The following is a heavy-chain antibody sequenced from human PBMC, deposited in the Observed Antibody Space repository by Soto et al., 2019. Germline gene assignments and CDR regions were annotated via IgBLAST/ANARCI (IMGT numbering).Heavy chain of an antibody. CDR3: ARDLEWGYCSSTSCFLFDY. CDR2: ISYDGSNK. CDR1: GFTFSSYA. D-gene: IGHD2-2*01. V-gene: IGHV3-30-3*01. J-gene: IGHJ4*02. Sequence: PGGSLRLSCAASGFTFSSYAMHWVRQAPGKGLEWVAVISYDGSNKYYADSVKGRFTISRDNSKNTLYLQMNSLRAEDTAVYYCARDLEWGYCSSTSCFLFDYWGQGTLVTVSS.